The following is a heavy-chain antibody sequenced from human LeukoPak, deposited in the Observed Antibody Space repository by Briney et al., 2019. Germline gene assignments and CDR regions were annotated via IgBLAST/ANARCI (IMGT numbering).Heavy chain of an antibody. D-gene: IGHD5-18*01. CDR3: ARLGEYSYKD. Sequence: SETLSLTCTVSGGSISRYYWSWIRQPPGEGLEWIGYIYYSGSTNYNPSLKSRVTISVDTSKNQFSLKLSSVTAADTAVYYCARLGEYSYKDWGQGTLVTVTS. CDR1: GGSISRYY. V-gene: IGHV4-59*01. CDR2: IYYSGST. J-gene: IGHJ4*02.